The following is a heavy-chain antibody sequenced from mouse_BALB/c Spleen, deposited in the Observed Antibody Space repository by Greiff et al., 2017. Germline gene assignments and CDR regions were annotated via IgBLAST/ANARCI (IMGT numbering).Heavy chain of an antibody. Sequence: EVQLQESGGDLVKPGGSLKLSCAASGFTFSSYGMSLVRQTPDKRLEWVATISSGGSYTYYPDSVKGRFTISRDNAKNTLYLQMSSLKSEDTAMYYCARHGIYYYGSSYGYFDYWGQGTTLTVSS. CDR1: GFTFSSYG. CDR2: ISSGGSYT. D-gene: IGHD1-1*01. J-gene: IGHJ2*01. CDR3: ARHGIYYYGSSYGYFDY. V-gene: IGHV5-6*01.